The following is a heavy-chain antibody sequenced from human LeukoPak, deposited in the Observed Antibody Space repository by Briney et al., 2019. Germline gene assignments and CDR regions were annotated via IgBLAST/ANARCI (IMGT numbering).Heavy chain of an antibody. J-gene: IGHJ4*02. CDR3: ARHPANTAMVVFDY. Sequence: PSETLSLTCTVSGGSISSYYWSWIRQPPGKGLEWIGYIYYSGSTNYNPSLKSRVTISVDTSKNQFSLKLSSVTAADTAVYYCARHPANTAMVVFDYWGQGTLVTVSS. CDR2: IYYSGST. CDR1: GGSISSYY. V-gene: IGHV4-59*08. D-gene: IGHD5-18*01.